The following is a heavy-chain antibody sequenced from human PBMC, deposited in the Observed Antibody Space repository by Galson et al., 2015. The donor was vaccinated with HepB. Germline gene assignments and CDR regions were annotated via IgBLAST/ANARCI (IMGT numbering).Heavy chain of an antibody. V-gene: IGHV3-74*01. CDR3: AREGDYYDSSGYYSEYFQH. CDR2: INSDGSST. Sequence: SLRLSCAASGFTFSSYWMHWVRQAPGKGLVWVSRINSDGSSTSYADSVEGRFTISRDNAKNTLYLQMNSLRAEDTAVYYCAREGDYYDSSGYYSEYFQHWGQGTLVTVSS. CDR1: GFTFSSYW. D-gene: IGHD3-22*01. J-gene: IGHJ1*01.